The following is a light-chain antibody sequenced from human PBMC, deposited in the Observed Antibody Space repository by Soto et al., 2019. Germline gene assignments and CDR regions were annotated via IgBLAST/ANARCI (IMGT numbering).Light chain of an antibody. J-gene: IGKJ1*01. Sequence: DIQMTQSPSTLSASVGDRVTITCRASQSISSWLAWYQQKPGKAPKLLIYKASSFESGVPSRFSGSGSGTDFTLTISSLQHDDFATYYCQQYNSYPWTFGQGTKVEIK. CDR1: QSISSW. V-gene: IGKV1-5*03. CDR2: KAS. CDR3: QQYNSYPWT.